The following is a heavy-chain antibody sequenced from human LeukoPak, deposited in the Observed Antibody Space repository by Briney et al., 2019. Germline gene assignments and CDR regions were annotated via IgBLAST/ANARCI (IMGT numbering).Heavy chain of an antibody. CDR1: GFTSSSYS. CDR2: ISSSSSYI. J-gene: IGHJ3*02. V-gene: IGHV3-21*01. D-gene: IGHD3-22*01. CDR3: ARGELFDSSGYFRGGDAFDI. Sequence: PGGSLRLSCAASGFTSSSYSMNWVRQAPGKGLEWVSSISSSSSYIYYADSVKGRFTISRDNAKNSLLLQMSSLRAEDTAVYYCARGELFDSSGYFRGGDAFDIWGQGTMVTVSS.